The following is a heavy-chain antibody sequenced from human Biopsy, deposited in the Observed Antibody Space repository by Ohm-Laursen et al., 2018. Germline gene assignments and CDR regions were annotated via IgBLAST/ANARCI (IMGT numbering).Heavy chain of an antibody. CDR3: AADADGYYTEFDY. CDR2: IVPILGHL. CDR1: GGPSSNYA. J-gene: IGHJ4*02. V-gene: IGHV1-69*04. D-gene: IGHD3-3*01. Sequence: GAPVKVSCKASGGPSSNYAFSWVRQAPGQGLEWVGRIVPILGHLNYAQRFQGRVSITADKSTTYVYMELSRLTSGDTAVYYCAADADGYYTEFDYWGQGTLVTVSS.